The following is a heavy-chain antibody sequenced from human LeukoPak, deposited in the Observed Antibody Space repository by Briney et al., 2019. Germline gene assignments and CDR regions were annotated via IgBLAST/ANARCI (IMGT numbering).Heavy chain of an antibody. V-gene: IGHV3-23*01. CDR2: ISGSGGST. D-gene: IGHD3-9*01. CDR3: AKNVGYYDILTGYLN. CDR1: GFTFGDYA. J-gene: IGHJ4*02. Sequence: GGSLRLSCTASGFTFGDYAMSWFRQAPGKGLEWVSGISGSGGSTCYADSVKGRFTISRDNSKNTLYLQMNSLRAEDTAVYYCAKNVGYYDILTGYLNWGQGTLVTVSS.